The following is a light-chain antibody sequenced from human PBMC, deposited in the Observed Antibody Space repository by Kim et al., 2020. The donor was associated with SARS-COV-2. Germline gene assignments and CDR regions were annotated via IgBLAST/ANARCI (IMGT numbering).Light chain of an antibody. Sequence: VKITCTLSSGHSINAIAWHQQQPEKGPRYLMKLNCDGSHYKGEGIPDRFSGSRSGAERYLTISSLQSEDEADNYCQTWGTGIWVFGGGTQLTVL. CDR2: LNCDGSH. V-gene: IGLV4-69*01. J-gene: IGLJ3*02. CDR3: QTWGTGIWV. CDR1: SGHSINA.